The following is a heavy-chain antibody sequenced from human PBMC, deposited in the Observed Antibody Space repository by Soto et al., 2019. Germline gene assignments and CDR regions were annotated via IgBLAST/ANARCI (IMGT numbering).Heavy chain of an antibody. CDR2: INAGNCNT. CDR1: GYTFTSDA. Sequence: ASVKGSCKSSGYTFTSDAMHWVRHAPGQRLEGMGWINAGNCNTKYSQKFQGKVTTTRDTYASTDYMELSSMRSEGTAVYYCERLNSYSILQRTGYSSSSWKDPAPYYYYGMDVWGQGTTVTLSS. V-gene: IGHV1-3*01. J-gene: IGHJ6*02. CDR3: ERLNSYSILQRTGYSSSSWKDPAPYYYYGMDV. D-gene: IGHD6-13*01.